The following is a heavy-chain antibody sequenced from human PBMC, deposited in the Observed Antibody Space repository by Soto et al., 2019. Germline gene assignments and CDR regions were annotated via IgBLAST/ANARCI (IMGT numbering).Heavy chain of an antibody. Sequence: ASVKVSCKASGYTFTSYAMHWVRQAPGQGLEWMGWINPNSGGTNYAQKFQGWVTMTRDTSISTAYMELSRLRSDDTAVYYCARDYRSDSSGSLGFDYWGQGTLVNVSS. CDR3: ARDYRSDSSGSLGFDY. CDR1: GYTFTSYA. V-gene: IGHV1-2*04. J-gene: IGHJ4*02. CDR2: INPNSGGT. D-gene: IGHD3-22*01.